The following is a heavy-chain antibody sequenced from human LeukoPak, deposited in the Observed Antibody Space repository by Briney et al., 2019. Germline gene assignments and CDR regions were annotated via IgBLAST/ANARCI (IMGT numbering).Heavy chain of an antibody. CDR2: IYYSGST. CDR1: GGSITSSSYY. V-gene: IGHV4-39*01. J-gene: IGHJ4*02. D-gene: IGHD3-10*01. CDR3: ARQDDSGSYYSPLGY. Sequence: SETLSLTCTVSGGSITSSSYYWGWIHQPPGKGLEWIGSIYYSGSTYYNPSLKSRVTISVDTSKNQFSLKLSSVTAADTAVYYCARQDDSGSYYSPLGYWGQGTLVTVSS.